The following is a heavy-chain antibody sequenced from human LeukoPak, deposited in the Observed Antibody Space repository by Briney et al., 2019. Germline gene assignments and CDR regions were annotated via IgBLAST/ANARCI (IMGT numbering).Heavy chain of an antibody. CDR3: ASARTSSRSWFTFDY. J-gene: IGHJ4*02. V-gene: IGHV4-39*01. Sequence: SGTLSLTCTVSGGSISSSSYYWGWIRQPPGKGVEWIGSGYYSGSTYYNPSLKSRVTISVDTSKNQLSLKLSSVTAADTAVYYCASARTSSRSWFTFDYWGQGILVTVPS. D-gene: IGHD6-13*01. CDR1: GGSISSSSYY. CDR2: GYYSGST.